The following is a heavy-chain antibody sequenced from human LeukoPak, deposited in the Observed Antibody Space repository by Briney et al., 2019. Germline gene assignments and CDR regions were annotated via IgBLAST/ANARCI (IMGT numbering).Heavy chain of an antibody. Sequence: SETLSLTCTVSGGSISSSSYFWGWIRQPPGKGLEWIGNIHYSGSTYYNPSLKSRITSMNQSSLRLSSVTAADTAVYYCARGASDYNILTGYFGYSFDYWGQGILVTVSS. CDR3: ARGASDYNILTGYFGYSFDY. CDR2: IHYSGST. D-gene: IGHD3-9*01. CDR1: GGSISSSSYF. V-gene: IGHV4-39*01. J-gene: IGHJ4*02.